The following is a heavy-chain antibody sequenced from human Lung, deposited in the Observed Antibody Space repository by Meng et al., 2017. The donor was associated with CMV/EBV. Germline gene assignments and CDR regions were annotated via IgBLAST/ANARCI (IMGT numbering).Heavy chain of an antibody. CDR1: GFSLSTSRMR. D-gene: IGHD5-24*01. J-gene: IGHJ4*02. CDR3: ARMGYGYNYFDY. V-gene: IGHV2-70D*14. CDR2: IDWDDDK. Sequence: SGPTLVKPTQTLTLTCTFSGFSLSTSRMRVSWIRQPPGKALEWLARIDWDDDKFYSTSLKTRLTISKDTSKNQVVLTMTNMDPVDTATYYCARMGYGYNYFDYWVQGTLVPSPQ.